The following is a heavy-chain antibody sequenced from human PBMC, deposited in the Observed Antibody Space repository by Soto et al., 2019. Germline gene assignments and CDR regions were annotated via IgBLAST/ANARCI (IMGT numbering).Heavy chain of an antibody. J-gene: IGHJ6*02. CDR2: IYDSGST. Sequence: PSETLSLTCTVSGGSISSYYWSWFRQPPGKGLEWIGYIYDSGSTNYNPSLKSRVTISVDTSKNQFSLKLTSVTAADTAVYYCARGKYSYGFFGTVPATYRYYGMDVWGQGTTVTVSS. D-gene: IGHD5-18*01. CDR3: ARGKYSYGFFGTVPATYRYYGMDV. CDR1: GGSISSYY. V-gene: IGHV4-59*01.